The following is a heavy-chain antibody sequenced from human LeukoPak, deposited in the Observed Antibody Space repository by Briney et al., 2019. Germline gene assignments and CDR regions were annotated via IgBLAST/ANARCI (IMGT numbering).Heavy chain of an antibody. D-gene: IGHD2-21*02. CDR3: ARHGGDVTHYYHMDV. Sequence: SETLSLTCTVSGGSISGSVYYWGWIRQPPGKDLEWIGSVYYSGSTYYNPSLKSRLTMSVDTSKNQFSPKLSSVTASDTAVYYCARHGGDVTHYYHMDVWGKGNTVTVSS. J-gene: IGHJ6*03. CDR2: VYYSGST. CDR1: GGSISGSVYY. V-gene: IGHV4-39*01.